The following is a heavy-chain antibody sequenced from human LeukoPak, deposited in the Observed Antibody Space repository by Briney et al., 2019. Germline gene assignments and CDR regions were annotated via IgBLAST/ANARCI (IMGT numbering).Heavy chain of an antibody. CDR1: GFTFSSFS. Sequence: GGSLRLSCAASGFTFSSFSMNWVRQAPGKGLEWVSYISSSSAIYYSDSVKGRFTISRDNAKNSLYLQKDSLRAEDTAVYYCARDHNWGFDYWGQGTLVTVSS. CDR3: ARDHNWGFDY. V-gene: IGHV3-48*04. J-gene: IGHJ4*02. D-gene: IGHD7-27*01. CDR2: ISSSSAI.